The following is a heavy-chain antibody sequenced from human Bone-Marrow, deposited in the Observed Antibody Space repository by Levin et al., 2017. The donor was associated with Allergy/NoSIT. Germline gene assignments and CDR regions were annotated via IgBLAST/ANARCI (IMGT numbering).Heavy chain of an antibody. CDR1: GFVFRDYY. V-gene: IGHV3-11*01. Sequence: PGGSLRLSCVTSGFVFRDYYMGWIRRVPGKGLEWVSYISSSGVSIYYGDSVGGRFTISRDIAKNTLYLQMNSLRVEDTGVYYCARDPYGSCSYNSYYFDLWGPGTLVTVSS. D-gene: IGHD1-1*01. J-gene: IGHJ4*02. CDR2: ISSSGVSI. CDR3: ARDPYGSCSYNSYYFDL.